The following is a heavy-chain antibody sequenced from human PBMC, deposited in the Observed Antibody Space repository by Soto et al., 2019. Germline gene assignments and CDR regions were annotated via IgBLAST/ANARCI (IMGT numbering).Heavy chain of an antibody. CDR1: GGSISSSNW. CDR2: IFHRGST. J-gene: IGHJ4*02. Sequence: QVQLQESGPGLVKPSGTLSLTCAVSGGSISSSNWCSWVRQPPGKGLEWIGEIFHRGSTIYNPSRKSRVTISVDKSKNQFSLKQSSVTAADTAVYYCASRRDGYPYFDYWGQGTLVTVSS. CDR3: ASRRDGYPYFDY. D-gene: IGHD5-12*01. V-gene: IGHV4-4*02.